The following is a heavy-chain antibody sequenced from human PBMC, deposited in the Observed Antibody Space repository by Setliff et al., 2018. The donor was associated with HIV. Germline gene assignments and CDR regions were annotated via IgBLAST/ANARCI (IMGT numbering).Heavy chain of an antibody. CDR1: PGSLRSTGHY. V-gene: IGHV4-39*07. Sequence: TLSLTCTVSPGSLRSTGHYWGWIRQPPGKGLEWIGSIYYSGRTYFNPSLKNRVTLSTDTSKNQFSLKLTSVTAADTAVYYCARARSANGSASYPEVTYFDFWGHGTLVTVSS. CDR2: IYYSGRT. J-gene: IGHJ4*01. CDR3: ARARSANGSASYPEVTYFDF. D-gene: IGHD3-10*01.